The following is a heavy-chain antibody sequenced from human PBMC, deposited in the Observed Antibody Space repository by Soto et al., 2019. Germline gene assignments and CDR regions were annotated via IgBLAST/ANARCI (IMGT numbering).Heavy chain of an antibody. CDR3: TGRQNTGRFDP. Sequence: PSETLFLTCTVSGGSISSSGYCWLWIRQPPGKGLEWIGSVCYSGSTYYNPSLKSRVTISVDTSKSQFSLKLSSVTAADTAVYYCTGRQNTGRFDPWGQGILVTVSS. CDR2: VCYSGST. J-gene: IGHJ5*02. CDR1: GGSISSSGYC. V-gene: IGHV4-39*01. D-gene: IGHD2-2*02.